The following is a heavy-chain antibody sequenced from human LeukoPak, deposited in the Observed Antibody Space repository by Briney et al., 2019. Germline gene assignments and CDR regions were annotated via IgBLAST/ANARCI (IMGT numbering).Heavy chain of an antibody. J-gene: IGHJ5*02. D-gene: IGHD4-23*01. CDR2: IIPILGIA. Sequence: GASVKVSCKASGGTFSSYAISWVRQAPGQGLEWMGRIIPILGIANYAQKFQGRVTITADKSTSTAYVELSSLRSEDTAVYYCARTYGGNSRENWFDPWGQGTLVTVSS. CDR1: GGTFSSYA. V-gene: IGHV1-69*04. CDR3: ARTYGGNSRENWFDP.